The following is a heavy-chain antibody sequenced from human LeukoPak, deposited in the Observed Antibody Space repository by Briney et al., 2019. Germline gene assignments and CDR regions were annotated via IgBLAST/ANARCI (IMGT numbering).Heavy chain of an antibody. Sequence: GGSLRLSCAASGFTFSSYSMNWVRQAPGKGLEWVSSISSSSSYIYYADSVKGRFTISRDNAKNSLYLQMNSLRAEDTAVYYCARDSKYYYDSSGYYLWGQGTLVTVSS. J-gene: IGHJ5*02. D-gene: IGHD3-22*01. V-gene: IGHV3-21*01. CDR2: ISSSSSYI. CDR1: GFTFSSYS. CDR3: ARDSKYYYDSSGYYL.